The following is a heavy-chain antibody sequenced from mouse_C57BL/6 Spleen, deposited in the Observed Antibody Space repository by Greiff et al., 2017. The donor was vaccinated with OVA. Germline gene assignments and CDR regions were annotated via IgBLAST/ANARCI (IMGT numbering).Heavy chain of an antibody. CDR3: AETDY. J-gene: IGHJ2*01. CDR2: INPNNGGT. CDR1: GYTFTDYY. V-gene: IGHV1-26*01. Sequence: EVQLQPSGPELVKPGASVKISCKASGYTFTDYYMNWVKQSHGKSLEWIGDINPNNGGTSYNQKFKGKATLTVDKSSSTAYMELRSLTSEDSAVYYCAETDYWGQGTTLTVAS.